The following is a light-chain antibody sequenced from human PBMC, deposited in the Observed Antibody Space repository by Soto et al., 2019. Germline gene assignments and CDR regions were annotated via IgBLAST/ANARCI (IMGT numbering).Light chain of an antibody. V-gene: IGLV2-8*01. CDR2: DVS. CDR3: GSHAGSSAV. J-gene: IGLJ2*01. CDR1: SSDVGGYNY. Sequence: QSALTQPPSASGSPGQSVTISCTGTSSDVGGYNYVSWYQQHPGKAPKVIIYDVSKRPSGVPDRFSGSKSGNTASLTVSGLQTEDEADYYCGSHAGSSAVFGGGTKLTAL.